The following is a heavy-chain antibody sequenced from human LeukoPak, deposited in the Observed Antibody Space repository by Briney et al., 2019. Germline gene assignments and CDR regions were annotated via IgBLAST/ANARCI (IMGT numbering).Heavy chain of an antibody. CDR3: ARSGSHSTTWRFDF. Sequence: GGSLRLSCAASGFTFSSYSMNWVRQAPGRGLEWVSSITGSGDDTNHADSVKGRFTISRDNSKNTLYLQMNRLRAEDTATYYCARSGSHSTTWRFDFWGQGTLVTVSS. V-gene: IGHV3-23*01. D-gene: IGHD2/OR15-2a*01. CDR1: GFTFSSYS. J-gene: IGHJ4*02. CDR2: ITGSGDDT.